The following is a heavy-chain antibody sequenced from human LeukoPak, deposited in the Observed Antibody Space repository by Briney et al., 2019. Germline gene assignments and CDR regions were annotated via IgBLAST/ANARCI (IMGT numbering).Heavy chain of an antibody. CDR3: ARDLRPLYGDYVVRIGY. V-gene: IGHV7-4-1*02. Sequence: ASVKVSCKASGYTFTSYAMNWVRQAPGQGLEWMGRINTNTGNPTYAQGFTGRFVFSLDTSVSTAYLQISSLKAEDTAVYYCARDLRPLYGDYVVRIGYWGQGTLVTVSS. CDR2: INTNTGNP. CDR1: GYTFTSYA. J-gene: IGHJ4*02. D-gene: IGHD4-17*01.